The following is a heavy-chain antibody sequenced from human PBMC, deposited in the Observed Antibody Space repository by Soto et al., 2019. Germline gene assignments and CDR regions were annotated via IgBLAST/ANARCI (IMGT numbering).Heavy chain of an antibody. V-gene: IGHV3-30*03. CDR3: AIFSTFDY. Sequence: QVQLVESGGGVVQPGTSLRLSCAASGFNFNIYGIHWVRQAPGKAPEWVTFITYEGSNKHYADSVKGRFAISRDNSKNMVYLQMNSLTAEDTAVYYCAIFSTFDYWGQGTLVTVSS. CDR2: ITYEGSNK. J-gene: IGHJ4*02. CDR1: GFNFNIYG.